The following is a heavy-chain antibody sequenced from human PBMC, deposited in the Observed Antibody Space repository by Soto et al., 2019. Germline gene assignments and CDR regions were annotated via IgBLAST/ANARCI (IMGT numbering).Heavy chain of an antibody. Sequence: PGGSLRLSCAASGLTFSSYGMHWVRQAPGKGLEWVAVIWYDGSNKYYADSVKGRFTISRDNSKNTLYLQMNSLRAEDTAVYYCARDNNYYGSGTAPIDYWGQGTLVTVSS. J-gene: IGHJ4*02. V-gene: IGHV3-33*08. CDR2: IWYDGSNK. CDR3: ARDNNYYGSGTAPIDY. CDR1: GLTFSSYG. D-gene: IGHD3-10*01.